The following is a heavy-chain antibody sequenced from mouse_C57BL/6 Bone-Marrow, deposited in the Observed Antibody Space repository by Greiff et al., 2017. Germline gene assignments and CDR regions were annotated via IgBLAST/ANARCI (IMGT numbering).Heavy chain of an antibody. D-gene: IGHD1-1*01. CDR3: ASTLYGSSPYWYFDV. J-gene: IGHJ1*03. V-gene: IGHV1-80*01. CDR2: IYPGDGDT. CDR1: GYAFSSYW. Sequence: QVQLQQSGAELVKPGASVKISCKASGYAFSSYWMNWVKQRPGKGLEWIGQIYPGDGDTNYNGQFKGKATLTADKSSSTAYMQLSSLTSEDSAVYFCASTLYGSSPYWYFDVWGTGTTVTVSS.